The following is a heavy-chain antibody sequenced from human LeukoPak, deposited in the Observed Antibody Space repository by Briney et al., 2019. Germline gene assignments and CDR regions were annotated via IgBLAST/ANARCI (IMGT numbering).Heavy chain of an antibody. CDR3: AKSVEHSNYRKFHD. Sequence: PGRSLRLSCAASGFIFSNYAMSWVRQAPGKGPEWVSGISGGGGGTYYADSVKGRFTISRANSKNTLYLQMKSLRVDDTAVYYCAKSVEHSNYRKFHDWGQGTLVTVSS. J-gene: IGHJ4*02. CDR1: GFIFSNYA. CDR2: ISGGGGGT. V-gene: IGHV3-23*01. D-gene: IGHD4-11*01.